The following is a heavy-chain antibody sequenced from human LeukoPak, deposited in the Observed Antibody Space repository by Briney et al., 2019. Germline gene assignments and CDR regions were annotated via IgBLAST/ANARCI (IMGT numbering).Heavy chain of an antibody. Sequence: GESLKISCKGSGYSFTSYWIGWVRQMPGKGLEWMGIIYPGDSDTRYSPSFQGQVTISADKSISTAYLQWSSLKASDTAMFYCARLGHCYDSSGYHKYYFDYWGQGTLVTVSS. CDR2: IYPGDSDT. D-gene: IGHD3-22*01. CDR1: GYSFTSYW. CDR3: ARLGHCYDSSGYHKYYFDY. J-gene: IGHJ4*02. V-gene: IGHV5-51*01.